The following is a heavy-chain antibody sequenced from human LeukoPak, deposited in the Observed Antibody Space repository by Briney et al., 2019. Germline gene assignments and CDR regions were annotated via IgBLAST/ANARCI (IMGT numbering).Heavy chain of an antibody. D-gene: IGHD6-6*01. CDR1: GFTFSSYS. J-gene: IGHJ4*02. CDR2: ISYDGSNK. Sequence: GGSLRLSCAASGFTFSSYSMNWVRQAPGKGLEWVAVISYDGSNKYYADSVKGRFTISRDNSKNTLYLQMNSLRAEDTAVYYCASLAARPKGGRFDYWGQGTLVTVSS. CDR3: ASLAARPKGGRFDY. V-gene: IGHV3-30*03.